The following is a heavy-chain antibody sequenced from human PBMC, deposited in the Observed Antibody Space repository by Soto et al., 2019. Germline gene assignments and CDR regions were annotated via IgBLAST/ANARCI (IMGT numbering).Heavy chain of an antibody. CDR1: GYTFTSYA. CDR2: INAGNGNT. CDR3: ARDTVPNSINRHHYYYGMDV. J-gene: IGHJ6*02. V-gene: IGHV1-3*01. Sequence: ASVKVSCKASGYTFTSYAMHWVRQAPGQRLEWMGWINAGNGNTKYSQKFQGRVTITRDTSASTAYMELSSLRSEDTAVYYCARDTVPNSINRHHYYYGMDVWGQGTTVTVSS. D-gene: IGHD4-17*01.